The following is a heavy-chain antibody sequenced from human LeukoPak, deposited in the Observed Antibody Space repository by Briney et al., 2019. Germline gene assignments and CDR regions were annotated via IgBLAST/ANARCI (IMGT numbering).Heavy chain of an antibody. V-gene: IGHV3-30*19. J-gene: IGHJ3*02. Sequence: GGSLRLSCAASGFTFSSYGMHWVRQAPGKGLEWVAVIWYDGSNKYYADSVKGRFTISRDNSKNTLYLQMNSLRAEDTAVYYCARDDCSGGSCYLYAFDIWGQGTMVTVSS. CDR1: GFTFSSYG. CDR2: IWYDGSNK. D-gene: IGHD2-15*01. CDR3: ARDDCSGGSCYLYAFDI.